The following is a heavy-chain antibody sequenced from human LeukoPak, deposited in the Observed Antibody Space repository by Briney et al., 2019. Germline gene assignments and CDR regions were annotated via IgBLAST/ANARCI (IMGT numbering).Heavy chain of an antibody. J-gene: IGHJ4*02. CDR3: TSSSSGWFWNY. Sequence: SETLSLTCTVSGGSISSYYWSWIRQPAGKGLEWIGRIYTSGSTNYNPSLKSRVTMSVDTSKNQFSLKLSSVTTADTAVYYCTSSSSGWFWNYWGQGTLVTVSS. D-gene: IGHD6-19*01. CDR2: IYTSGST. V-gene: IGHV4-4*07. CDR1: GGSISSYY.